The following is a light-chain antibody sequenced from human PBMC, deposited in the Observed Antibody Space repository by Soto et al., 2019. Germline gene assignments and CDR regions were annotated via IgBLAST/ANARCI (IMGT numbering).Light chain of an antibody. CDR1: QSISTN. CDR2: GAS. J-gene: IGKJ1*01. V-gene: IGKV3-15*01. CDR3: QQYNSWPWT. Sequence: EIVMTQSPATLSVSPGERATLSCRVSQSISTNLAWYQQRPGQAPRLLFYGASTRATDIPARFSDSGSGTEFTLTISSLQSEDFAVYYCQQYNSWPWTFGQGTKVELK.